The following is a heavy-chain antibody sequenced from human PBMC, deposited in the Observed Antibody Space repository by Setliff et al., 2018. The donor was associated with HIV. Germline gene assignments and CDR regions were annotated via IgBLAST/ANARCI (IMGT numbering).Heavy chain of an antibody. CDR1: RGTFFTYA. CDR3: AIGPKKGVDILPPDS. D-gene: IGHD3-3*01. J-gene: IGHJ4*02. Sequence: GASVKVSCKTSRGTFFTYAFTWVRQAPGQGLEWVGGIVPVFRTVNYAQKLQGRVTITADESTSASYMELTSLTSDDTAVYYCAIGPKKGVDILPPDSWGQGTLVTVSS. CDR2: IVPVFRTV. V-gene: IGHV1-69*13.